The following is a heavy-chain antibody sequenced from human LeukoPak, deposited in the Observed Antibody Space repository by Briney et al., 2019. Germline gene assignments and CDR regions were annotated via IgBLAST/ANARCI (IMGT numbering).Heavy chain of an antibody. D-gene: IGHD3-22*01. J-gene: IGHJ4*02. V-gene: IGHV4-31*03. CDR1: GGSISSGGYY. CDR3: ARDKYYDSSGYHYGLDY. CDR2: IYYSGST. Sequence: PSQTLSLTCTVSGGSISSGGYYWSWIRQHPGKGLEWIGYIYYSGSTYYNPSLKSRVTISVDTSKNQFSLKLSSVTAADTAVYYCARDKYYDSSGYHYGLDYWGQGTLVTVSS.